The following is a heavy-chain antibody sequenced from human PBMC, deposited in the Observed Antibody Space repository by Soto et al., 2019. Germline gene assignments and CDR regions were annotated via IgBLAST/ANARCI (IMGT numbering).Heavy chain of an antibody. J-gene: IGHJ6*02. CDR1: GGSITSSY. CDR3: ARGEHAFFYYGLDV. CDR2: IYDTGISGYTPST. Sequence: SETLSLTCTVSGGSITSSYWSWIRRPPGKGLEWIAYIYDTGISGYTPSTSYNPSLKSRVTMSVDTSKSQFSLKLTSVTAADTAVYYCARGEHAFFYYGLDVWGQGITVTVYS. V-gene: IGHV4-59*01.